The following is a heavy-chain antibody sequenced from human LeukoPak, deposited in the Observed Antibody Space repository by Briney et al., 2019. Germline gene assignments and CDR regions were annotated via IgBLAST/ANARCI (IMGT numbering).Heavy chain of an antibody. CDR1: GXSITNTNYY. J-gene: IGHJ4*02. D-gene: IGHD5-12*01. CDR3: ARLFGYVAY. V-gene: IGHV4-39*01. Sequence: SETLSLTCTVSGXSITNTNYYWGWIRQSPGKGLEWIGSIYYTGSTFYNPSLKSRVTMSVDTPKNQFSLNLSSVTAADTAVYYCARLFGYVAYWGQGTLVSVSS. CDR2: IYYTGST.